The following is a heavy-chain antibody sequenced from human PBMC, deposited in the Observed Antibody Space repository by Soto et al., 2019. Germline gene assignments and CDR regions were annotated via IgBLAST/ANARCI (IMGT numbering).Heavy chain of an antibody. CDR2: IYYSGST. CDR1: GGSISSYY. CDR3: ARGYSSSWYSDY. D-gene: IGHD6-13*01. J-gene: IGHJ4*02. Sequence: QVQLQESGPGLMKPSETLSLTCTVSGGSISSYYWSWIRQPPGKGLEWIGYIYYSGSTNHNPSLKSRVTISVDTSKNQFSLKLSSVTAADTAVYYCARGYSSSWYSDYWGQGTLVIVSS. V-gene: IGHV4-59*01.